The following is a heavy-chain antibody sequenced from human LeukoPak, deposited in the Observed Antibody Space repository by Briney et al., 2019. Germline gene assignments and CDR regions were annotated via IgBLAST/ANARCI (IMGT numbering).Heavy chain of an antibody. CDR1: GHSISSGYY. Sequence: SETLSLTCAVSGHSISSGYYWVWIRQPPGRGLGWIGSIYHSGSTYYNTSLNSRVSISLDTSKNQFSLRLSSVTAADTALYYCASAYDISGYYYYMDVWGKGTTVTVSS. V-gene: IGHV4-38-2*01. D-gene: IGHD3-22*01. CDR2: IYHSGST. CDR3: ASAYDISGYYYYMDV. J-gene: IGHJ6*03.